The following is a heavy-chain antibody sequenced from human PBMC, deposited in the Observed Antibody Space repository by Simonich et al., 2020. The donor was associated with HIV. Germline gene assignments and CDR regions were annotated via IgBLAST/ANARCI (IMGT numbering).Heavy chain of an antibody. Sequence: QVQLQQWGAGLLKPSETLSLTCAVYGGSFINYYWSWIRQPPGKGLEWIGEVNHSGRTKYSVALKSRVTISVDTSKNQFSLKLSSVTAADTAVYYCARQNEHSIAAAGIGWFDPWGQGTLVTVSS. D-gene: IGHD6-13*01. CDR1: GGSFINYY. J-gene: IGHJ5*02. CDR2: VNHSGRT. CDR3: ARQNEHSIAAAGIGWFDP. V-gene: IGHV4-34*01.